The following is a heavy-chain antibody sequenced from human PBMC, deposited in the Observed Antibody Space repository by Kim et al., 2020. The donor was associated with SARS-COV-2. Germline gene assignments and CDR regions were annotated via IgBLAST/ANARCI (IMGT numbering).Heavy chain of an antibody. V-gene: IGHV1-18*01. D-gene: IGHD6-6*01. CDR2: SRAYNGNT. CDR1: GYTFTSYG. CDR3: ARGSSLTYYYYYGMDV. J-gene: IGHJ6*02. Sequence: ASVKVSCKASGYTFTSYGISWVRQAPGQGLEWMGWSRAYNGNTNYAQKLQGRGTMTTDTSTSTAYMELRSLRSDDTAVYYCARGSSLTYYYYYGMDVWGQGTTVTVSS.